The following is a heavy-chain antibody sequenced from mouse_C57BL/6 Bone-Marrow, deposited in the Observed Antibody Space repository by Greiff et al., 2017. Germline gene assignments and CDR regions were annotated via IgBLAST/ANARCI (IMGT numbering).Heavy chain of an antibody. V-gene: IGHV5-6*01. J-gene: IGHJ2*01. CDR1: GFTFSSYG. Sequence: EVQRVESGGDLVTPGGSLKLSCAASGFTFSSYGLSWVRQTPDKRLEWVATISSGGSYTYYPDSVKGRFTISRDNAKNTLYLQMSSLKSEDTAMYYCARRFYFDYWGQGTTLTVSS. CDR2: ISSGGSYT. CDR3: ARRFYFDY.